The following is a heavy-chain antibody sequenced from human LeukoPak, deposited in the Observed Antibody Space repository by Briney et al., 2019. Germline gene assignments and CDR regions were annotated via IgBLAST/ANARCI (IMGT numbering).Heavy chain of an antibody. V-gene: IGHV1-69*05. J-gene: IGHJ6*03. D-gene: IGHD3-3*01. CDR3: ARDRAFSDFWSGPKSAPYYYMDV. CDR2: IIPIFGTA. CDR1: GGTFSSYA. Sequence: SVKVSCKASGGTFSSYAISWVRQAPGQGLERMGRIIPIFGTANYAQKFQGRVTITTDESTSTAYMELSSLRSEDTAVYYCARDRAFSDFWSGPKSAPYYYMDVWGKGTTVTVSS.